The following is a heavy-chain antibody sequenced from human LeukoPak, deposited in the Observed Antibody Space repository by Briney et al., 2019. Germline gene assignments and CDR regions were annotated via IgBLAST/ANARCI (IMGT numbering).Heavy chain of an antibody. CDR3: ARDAGFGSWASFDP. Sequence: SETLSLTCTVSGGSISSYYWGWIRQPPGKGREWRGYIYYSGSTNYNPSLKSRVTISVDTSKNQFSLTLSSVTAADTAVYYCARDAGFGSWASFDPWGQGTLVTVSS. CDR1: GGSISSYY. D-gene: IGHD3-10*01. CDR2: IYYSGST. V-gene: IGHV4-59*01. J-gene: IGHJ5*02.